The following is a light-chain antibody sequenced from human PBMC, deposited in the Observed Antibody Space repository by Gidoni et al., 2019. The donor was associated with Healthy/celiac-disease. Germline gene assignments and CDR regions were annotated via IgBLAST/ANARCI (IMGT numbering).Light chain of an antibody. CDR3: AAWDDSLSGLV. Sequence: QSVLTQPPSASGTPGQRVTISCSGSSSNIGSNYVYWYQQLPGTAPNLLIYRNNQRPSGVPDRFSGSKSGTSTSLAISGLWSEDEADYYCAAWDDSLSGLVFGGGTKLTVL. CDR2: RNN. J-gene: IGLJ2*01. V-gene: IGLV1-47*03. CDR1: SSNIGSNY.